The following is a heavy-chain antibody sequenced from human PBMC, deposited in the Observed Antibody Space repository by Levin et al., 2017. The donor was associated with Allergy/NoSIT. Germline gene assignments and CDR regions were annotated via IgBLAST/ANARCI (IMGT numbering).Heavy chain of an antibody. V-gene: IGHV3-21*01. CDR3: ARMWSSGLMYFDL. CDR2: ISSSSSYI. Sequence: PGESLKISCAASGFTFSSYSMNWVRQAPGKGLEWVSSISSSSSYIYYADSVKGRFTISRDNAKNSLYLQMNSLRAEDTAVYYCARMWSSGLMYFDLWGRGTLVTVSS. CDR1: GFTFSSYS. D-gene: IGHD6-19*01. J-gene: IGHJ2*01.